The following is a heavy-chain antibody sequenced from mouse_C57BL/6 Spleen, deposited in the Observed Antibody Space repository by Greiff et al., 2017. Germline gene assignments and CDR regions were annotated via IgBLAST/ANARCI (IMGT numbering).Heavy chain of an antibody. J-gene: IGHJ4*01. CDR1: GYTFTDYY. CDR2: IYPGSGNT. Sequence: VKLMESGAELVRPGASVKLSCKASGYTFTDYYINWVKQRPGQGLEWIARIYPGSGNTYYNEKFKGKATLTAEKSSSTAYMQLSSLTSEDSAVYFCARCYGSSYQYYYAMDYWGQGTSVTVSS. D-gene: IGHD1-1*01. V-gene: IGHV1-76*01. CDR3: ARCYGSSYQYYYAMDY.